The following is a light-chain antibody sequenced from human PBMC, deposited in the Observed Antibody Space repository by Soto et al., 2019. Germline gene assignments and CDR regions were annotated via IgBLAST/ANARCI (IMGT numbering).Light chain of an antibody. J-gene: IGKJ3*01. CDR3: QQFGSSPGFT. V-gene: IGKV3-20*01. CDR2: GAS. Sequence: EIVLTQSPGTLSLSPRERATLSCRASQSINSRYLAWYQQKPGQAPRLLIYGASSRDTGIPDRFSGSGSGTDFTLTISRLEPEDFAVYYCQQFGSSPGFTFGPGTKVDIK. CDR1: QSINSRY.